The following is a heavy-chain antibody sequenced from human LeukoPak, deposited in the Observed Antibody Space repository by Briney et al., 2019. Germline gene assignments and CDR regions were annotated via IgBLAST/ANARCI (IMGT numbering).Heavy chain of an antibody. J-gene: IGHJ4*02. CDR3: VRSRLNYFGDQ. Sequence: WASVQVSCKASGYSFTEHYIYWVRQAPGQGLEWVGRINCNSGDANSAQKFQGRVTMTRDTSISTVYMDLSRVKFDDTAIYYCVRSRLNYFGDQWGQGTLVTVSS. V-gene: IGHV1-2*02. CDR1: GYSFTEHY. D-gene: IGHD5-12*01. CDR2: INCNSGDA.